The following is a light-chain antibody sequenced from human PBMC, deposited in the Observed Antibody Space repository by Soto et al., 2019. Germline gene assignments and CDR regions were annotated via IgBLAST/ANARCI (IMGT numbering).Light chain of an antibody. CDR2: EVR. J-gene: IGLJ3*02. CDR3: CSYTSSSIRV. V-gene: IGLV2-14*01. CDR1: SSDVGGYNH. Sequence: QSALTQPASVSGSPGQSITISCTGTSSDVGGYNHVSWYQQHPGKAPKLIIYEVRNRPSGVSNRLSGSKSGNTASLTISGLQADDEADYYCCSYTSSSIRVFGGAPKVTVL.